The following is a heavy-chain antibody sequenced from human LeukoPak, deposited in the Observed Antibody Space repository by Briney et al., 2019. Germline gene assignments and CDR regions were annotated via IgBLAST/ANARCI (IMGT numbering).Heavy chain of an antibody. CDR1: GVSLNHYY. J-gene: IGHJ5*02. Sequence: SETLSLTCAVYGVSLNHYYWTWIRQPPGKGLEWIGEINHPGTTNYNPSLKSRDTISIDKSKSQFSLKVNSVTAADTAIYYCAMLLYHSGRPGPWGQGALVTVSS. D-gene: IGHD2/OR15-2a*01. V-gene: IGHV4-34*01. CDR2: INHPGTT. CDR3: AMLLYHSGRPGP.